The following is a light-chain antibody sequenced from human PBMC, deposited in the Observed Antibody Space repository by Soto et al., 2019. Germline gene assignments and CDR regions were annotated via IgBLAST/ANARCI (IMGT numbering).Light chain of an antibody. Sequence: DIPMTQSPSAMSASVADRVTITCRASQAMSNYLAWFQQKPGKVPKRQIFAAFSLDRGVSSRFSCGVCEPECTLTISSQQAEDFATCYCLQHKTCPYTFGQGTKLEIK. V-gene: IGKV1-17*03. J-gene: IGKJ2*01. CDR2: AAF. CDR3: LQHKTCPYT. CDR1: QAMSNY.